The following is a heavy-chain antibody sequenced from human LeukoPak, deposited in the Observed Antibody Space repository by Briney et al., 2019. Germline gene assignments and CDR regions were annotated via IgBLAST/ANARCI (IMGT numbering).Heavy chain of an antibody. J-gene: IGHJ4*02. CDR1: GFTFSSYS. CDR2: ISSGSSYI. V-gene: IGHV3-21*01. CDR3: AREHYDISTGYSYYFFDY. Sequence: WGSPRLSCAASGFTFSSYSMNWVRQAPGEGLGLVSSISSGSSYIYYADSLKGRLTISRDNAKNSLYLQMNSLRAEDTAVYYCAREHYDISTGYSYYFFDYWGQGTLVTVSS. D-gene: IGHD3-9*01.